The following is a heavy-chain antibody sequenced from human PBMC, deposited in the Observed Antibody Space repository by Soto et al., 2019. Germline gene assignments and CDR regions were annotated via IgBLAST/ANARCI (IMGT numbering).Heavy chain of an antibody. CDR2: IWYDGSNK. D-gene: IGHD2-2*01. Sequence: QVQLVESGGGVVQPGRSLRLSCAASGFTFSSYGMHWVRQAPGKGLEWVAVIWYDGSNKYYADSVKGRFTISRDNSKNKLYLQMNSLRAEDTAVYYCARDSCSSTSCIVYYGMDVWGQGTTVTVSS. CDR1: GFTFSSYG. J-gene: IGHJ6*02. V-gene: IGHV3-33*01. CDR3: ARDSCSSTSCIVYYGMDV.